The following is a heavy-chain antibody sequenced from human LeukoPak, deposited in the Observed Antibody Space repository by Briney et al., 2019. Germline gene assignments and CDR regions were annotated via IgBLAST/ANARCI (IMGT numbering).Heavy chain of an antibody. V-gene: IGHV4-39*01. CDR3: ARHAMSYYYGSGSYPLYFGY. Sequence: SETLSLTCTVSGGSISSYYWGWIRQPPGKGLEWIGSIYYSGSTYYNPSLKSRVTISVDTSKNQFSLKLSSVTAADTAVYYCARHAMSYYYGSGSYPLYFGYWGQGTLVTVSS. CDR1: GGSISSYY. CDR2: IYYSGST. D-gene: IGHD3-10*01. J-gene: IGHJ4*02.